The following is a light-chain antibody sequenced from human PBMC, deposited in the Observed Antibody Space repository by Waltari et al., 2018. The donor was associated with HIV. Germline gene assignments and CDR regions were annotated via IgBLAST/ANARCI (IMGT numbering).Light chain of an antibody. Sequence: QSALTQPASVSGSPGQSITLPCIGTNSDVGGYNYVSWYPQHPGKAPKLLIYEVTNRPSGISNRFSGSKSGNRVTLTISGLQAEDEADYYCSSYTPTSTVVFGGGTKLTVL. CDR1: NSDVGGYNY. V-gene: IGLV2-14*01. J-gene: IGLJ2*01. CDR2: EVT. CDR3: SSYTPTSTVV.